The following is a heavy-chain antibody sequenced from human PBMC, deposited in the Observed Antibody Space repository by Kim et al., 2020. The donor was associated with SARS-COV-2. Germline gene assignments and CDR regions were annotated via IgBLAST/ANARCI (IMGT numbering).Heavy chain of an antibody. V-gene: IGHV1-69*13. Sequence: SVKVSCKASGGTFSSYAISWVRQAPGQGLEWMGGIIPIFGTANYAQKFQGRVTITADESTSTAYMELSSLRSEDTAVYYCARDRDEIQGGYDIQDAFDIWGQGTMVTVSS. CDR3: ARDRDEIQGGYDIQDAFDI. CDR1: GGTFSSYA. CDR2: IIPIFGTA. J-gene: IGHJ3*02. D-gene: IGHD5-12*01.